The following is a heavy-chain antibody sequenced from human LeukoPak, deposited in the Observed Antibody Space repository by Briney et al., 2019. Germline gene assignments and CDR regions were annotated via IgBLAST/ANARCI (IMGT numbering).Heavy chain of an antibody. D-gene: IGHD2-2*01. CDR2: IKQDGSEK. J-gene: IGHJ6*02. CDR3: AKSTPGPRGYCISTICLYYYYGMDV. V-gene: IGHV3-7*03. CDR1: GFTFSSYW. Sequence: GGSLRLSCAASGFTFSSYWMSRVRKAPGKGLEWVANIKQDGSEKYSVDSVKGRFTISRDNAKNSLYLQMNSLRAEDTAVYYCAKSTPGPRGYCISTICLYYYYGMDVWGQGTTVTVSS.